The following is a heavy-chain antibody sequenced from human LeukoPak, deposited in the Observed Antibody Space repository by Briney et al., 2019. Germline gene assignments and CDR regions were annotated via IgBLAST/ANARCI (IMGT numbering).Heavy chain of an antibody. J-gene: IGHJ3*02. Sequence: GASVKVSCKASGYTFATYNINWVRQATGQGLEWMGWMNPNSGNTGYGPKFQGRVTMTRDTSITTAYMELSSLGSEDTAVYYCARQQQRGDAFDIWGQGTIVAVSS. CDR1: GYTFATYN. V-gene: IGHV1-8*02. D-gene: IGHD6-13*01. CDR2: MNPNSGNT. CDR3: ARQQQRGDAFDI.